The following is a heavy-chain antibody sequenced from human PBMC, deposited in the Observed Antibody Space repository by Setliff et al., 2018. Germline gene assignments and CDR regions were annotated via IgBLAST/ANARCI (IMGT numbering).Heavy chain of an antibody. Sequence: GYIFTNYWIGWVRQMPGKGLEWIGFIYYSGATTYNPSLKSRVTISVDTSKNQFSLNLNSVTAADTAVYFCARDFRYSTYWYALPYFDYWGQGTLVTVSS. V-gene: IGHV4-59*01. D-gene: IGHD6-19*01. CDR3: ARDFRYSTYWYALPYFDY. CDR1: GYIFTNY. CDR2: IYYSGAT. J-gene: IGHJ4*02.